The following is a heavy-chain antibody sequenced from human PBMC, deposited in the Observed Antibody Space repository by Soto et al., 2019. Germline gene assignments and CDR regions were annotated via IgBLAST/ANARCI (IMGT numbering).Heavy chain of an antibody. CDR2: TRNKANSYTT. J-gene: IGHJ4*02. D-gene: IGHD1-20*01. CDR1: GFSFSAHY. V-gene: IGHV3-72*01. CDR3: VRASISATPYYFDY. Sequence: LRLSFAASGFSFSAHYMDWVRQAPGKGLEWVARTRNKANSYTTEYAASVKGRFTISRDDSKNSLYLQMNSLKTEDTAVYYCVRASISATPYYFDYWGQGAQVTVSS.